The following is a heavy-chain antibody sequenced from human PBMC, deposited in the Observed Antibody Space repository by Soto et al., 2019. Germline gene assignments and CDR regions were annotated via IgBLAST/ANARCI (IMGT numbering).Heavy chain of an antibody. D-gene: IGHD2-15*01. V-gene: IGHV4-34*01. CDR1: GGSFSGYY. CDR2: INHSGST. CDR3: ARSGVVAATRWFDP. J-gene: IGHJ5*02. Sequence: SETLSLTCAVYGGSFSGYYWSWIRQPPGKGLEWIGEINHSGSTNYNPSLKSRVTISVDTSKNQFSLKLSSVTAADTAVYYCARSGVVAATRWFDPWGQGTLVTVSS.